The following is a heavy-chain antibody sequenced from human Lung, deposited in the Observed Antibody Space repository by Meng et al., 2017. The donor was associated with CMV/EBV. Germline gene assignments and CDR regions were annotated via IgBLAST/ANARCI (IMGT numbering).Heavy chain of an antibody. D-gene: IGHD3-22*01. Sequence: KVSXKGSRYSFTSYWIGWVRQMPGKGLEWMGIIYPGDSDTRYSPSFQGQVTISADKSISTAYLQWSSLKASDTAMYYCARTVKYYYDSSGPDPWGQGTLVTVSS. V-gene: IGHV5-51*01. CDR2: IYPGDSDT. J-gene: IGHJ5*02. CDR1: RYSFTSYW. CDR3: ARTVKYYYDSSGPDP.